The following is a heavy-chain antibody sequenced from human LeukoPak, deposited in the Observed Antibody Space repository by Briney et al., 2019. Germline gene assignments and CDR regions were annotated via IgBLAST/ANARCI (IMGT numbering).Heavy chain of an antibody. CDR2: ISGSGGST. J-gene: IGHJ3*02. V-gene: IGHV3-23*01. Sequence: PGGSLRLSCAASGFTFSSYAMSWVRQAPGKGLEWVSAISGSGGSTYYADSVKGRFTISRDNSKNTLYLQMNSLRAEDTAVYYCAKGGLGYCSNTSCYRLAAFDIWGQGTMVTVSS. CDR1: GFTFSSYA. D-gene: IGHD2-2*01. CDR3: AKGGLGYCSNTSCYRLAAFDI.